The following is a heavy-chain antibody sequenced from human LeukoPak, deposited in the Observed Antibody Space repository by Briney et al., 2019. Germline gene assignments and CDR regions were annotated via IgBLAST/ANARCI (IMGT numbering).Heavy chain of an antibody. CDR1: GFTINNNY. D-gene: IGHD3-22*01. Sequence: GGSLRLSCTASGFTINNNYMSWVRQAPGKGLEWVAVIWYDGSNKYYADSVKGRFTISRDNSKNTLYLQMNSLRAEDTAVYYCARDPVGLYYDSSGYPDYWGQGTLVTVSS. J-gene: IGHJ4*02. V-gene: IGHV3-33*08. CDR2: IWYDGSNK. CDR3: ARDPVGLYYDSSGYPDY.